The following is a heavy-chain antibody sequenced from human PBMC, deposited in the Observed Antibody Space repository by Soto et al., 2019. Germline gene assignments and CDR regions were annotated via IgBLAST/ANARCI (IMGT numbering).Heavy chain of an antibody. CDR2: ISSYNGNT. V-gene: IGHV1-18*01. D-gene: IGHD5-18*01. J-gene: IGHJ6*02. Sequence: GASVKVSCKASGYTFTSYGISWVRQAPGQGLEWMGWISSYNGNTNYAQKLQGRVTMTTDTSTSTVYMELRNLRSDDTAVYYCAWCIQQDYYYGMDVWGQGTTVTVSS. CDR1: GYTFTSYG. CDR3: AWCIQQDYYYGMDV.